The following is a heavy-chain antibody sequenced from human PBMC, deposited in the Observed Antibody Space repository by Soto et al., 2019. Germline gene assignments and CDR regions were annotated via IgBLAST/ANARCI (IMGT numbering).Heavy chain of an antibody. CDR2: IAYDGAIK. D-gene: IGHD1-26*01. V-gene: IGHV3-30-3*01. CDR3: ARDKIKGAPDYLDS. Sequence: QEQLVESGGDVVQPGRSLTLSCAASGFTFSANAMHWVRQAPGKGLEWVAVIAYDGAIKIYRDSVKDRFTISRDDSKSTLYLQMNSLSPEDTAVYYCARDKIKGAPDYLDSWGQGTLVTVSS. CDR1: GFTFSANA. J-gene: IGHJ4*02.